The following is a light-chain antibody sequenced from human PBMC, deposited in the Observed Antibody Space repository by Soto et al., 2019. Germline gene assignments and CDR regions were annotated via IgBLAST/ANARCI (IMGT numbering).Light chain of an antibody. Sequence: EIVMTQPPDTLSVSPGERATLSCRASQSVSSYLAWYQQKPGQAPRLLIYGASTRATGIPERFSGSGSGTEFTLTISSLQSEDFAVYYCQQYNNWPPITFGQGTRLEI. J-gene: IGKJ5*01. CDR1: QSVSSY. V-gene: IGKV3D-15*01. CDR2: GAS. CDR3: QQYNNWPPIT.